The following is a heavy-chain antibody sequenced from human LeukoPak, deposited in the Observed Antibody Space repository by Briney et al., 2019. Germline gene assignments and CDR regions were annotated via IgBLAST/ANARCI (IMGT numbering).Heavy chain of an antibody. CDR3: AKARETNGFYRYFDY. V-gene: IGHV3-23*01. D-gene: IGHD2-8*01. J-gene: IGHJ4*02. CDR2: ISGSGGST. Sequence: TGGSLRLSCAASGFTFSSYCMSWVRQAPGKGLEWVSDISGSGGSTYYADSVKGRFTISRDNSKNTLYLRMDALGADDTAIYYCAKARETNGFYRYFDYWGQGTLVTVSS. CDR1: GFTFSSYC.